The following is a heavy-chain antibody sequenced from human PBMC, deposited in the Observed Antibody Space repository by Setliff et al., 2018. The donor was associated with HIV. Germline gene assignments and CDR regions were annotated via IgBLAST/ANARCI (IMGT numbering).Heavy chain of an antibody. Sequence: PGGSLRLSCAGSGFTFNKARMTWVRQAPGKGLEWVGHIKRQADGATTDYGAPVKGRFTISRDDSDNTLYLQMSSLKTEDTAVYYCVRGKQNGVATYGLDIWGQGTMVTVSS. CDR1: GFTFNKAR. V-gene: IGHV3-15*01. J-gene: IGHJ3*02. D-gene: IGHD2-8*01. CDR3: VRGKQNGVATYGLDI. CDR2: IKRQADGATT.